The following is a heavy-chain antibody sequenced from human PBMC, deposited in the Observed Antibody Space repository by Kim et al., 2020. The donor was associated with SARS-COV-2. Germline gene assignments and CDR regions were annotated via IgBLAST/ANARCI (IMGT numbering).Heavy chain of an antibody. CDR2: IGAGHDA. J-gene: IGHJ5*02. CDR3: TKRAATGAGPYYYDP. CDR1: GFTFSNYA. V-gene: IGHV3-23*01. D-gene: IGHD2-15*01. Sequence: VGSLRLSCAVSGFTFSNYAMSWVRQAPGKRLEWVAGIGAGHDAYYRDSVRGRFTISRDHSDNTLYLQMNSLRADDAAVYHCTKRAATGAGPYYYDPWGPGTLVTVSS.